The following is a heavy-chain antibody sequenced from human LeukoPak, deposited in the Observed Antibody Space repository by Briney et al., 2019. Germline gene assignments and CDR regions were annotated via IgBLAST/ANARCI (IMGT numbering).Heavy chain of an antibody. CDR3: ARDAVVRDCSSTSCPPTY. CDR2: ISGSGGST. Sequence: GSLRLSCAASGFTFSSYAMSWVRQAPGKGLEWVSAISGSGGSTYYADSVKGRFTISRDNSKNTLYLQMNSLGTEDTAVYYCARDAVVRDCSSTSCPPTYWGQGTLVTVSS. CDR1: GFTFSSYA. V-gene: IGHV3-23*01. J-gene: IGHJ4*02. D-gene: IGHD2-2*01.